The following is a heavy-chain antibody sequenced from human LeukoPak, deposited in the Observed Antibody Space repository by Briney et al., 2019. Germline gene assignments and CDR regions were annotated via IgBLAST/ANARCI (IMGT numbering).Heavy chain of an antibody. CDR3: ARGYCSSTSCHTDY. Sequence: SGGSLRLSCAASGFTFSSYAMHWVRQAPGKGLEWVAVISYDGSNKYYADSVKGRFTISRDNSKNTLYLQMNSLRAEDTAVYYCARGYCSSTSCHTDYWGQGTLVTVSS. CDR1: GFTFSSYA. V-gene: IGHV3-30-3*01. D-gene: IGHD2-2*02. CDR2: ISYDGSNK. J-gene: IGHJ4*02.